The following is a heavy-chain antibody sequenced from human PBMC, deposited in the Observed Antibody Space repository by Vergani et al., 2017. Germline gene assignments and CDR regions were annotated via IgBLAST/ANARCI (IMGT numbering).Heavy chain of an antibody. Sequence: EVQLLESGGGLVQPGGSLRLSCAASGFTFSSYAMSWVRQAPGKGLEWVSAISGSGGSTYYADSVKGRFTISIDNAKTTLYLQMNSLRAEDTAVYYCAKDSAAGTFDYYYGMDVWGQGTTVTVSS. D-gene: IGHD6-13*01. J-gene: IGHJ6*02. CDR2: ISGSGGST. CDR1: GFTFSSYA. V-gene: IGHV3-23*01. CDR3: AKDSAAGTFDYYYGMDV.